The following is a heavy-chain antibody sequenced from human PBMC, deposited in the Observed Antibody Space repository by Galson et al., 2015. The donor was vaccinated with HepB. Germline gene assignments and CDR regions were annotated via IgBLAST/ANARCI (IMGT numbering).Heavy chain of an antibody. D-gene: IGHD6-19*01. V-gene: IGHV4-39*01. Sequence: SETLSLTCTVSGGSISSSSYYWDWIRQPPGKGLEWIGSIYYSGSTYYNPSLKSRVTISVDTSKNQFSLKLSSVTAADTAVYYCASSYSIAVAGAFDYWGQGTLVTVSS. J-gene: IGHJ4*02. CDR2: IYYSGST. CDR1: GGSISSSSYY. CDR3: ASSYSIAVAGAFDY.